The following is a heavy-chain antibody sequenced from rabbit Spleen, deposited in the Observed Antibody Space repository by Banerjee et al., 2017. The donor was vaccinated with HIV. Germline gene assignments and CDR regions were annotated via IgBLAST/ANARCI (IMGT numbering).Heavy chain of an antibody. Sequence: QLKESGGGLVQPGGSLKLSCKASGFDFSSYYMSWVRQAPGKGLEWIGYIDPVFGITYYANWVNGRFSISRENTQTTVTLQVTSLTAADTATYFCARGSAAMTMVITGFYFNLWGPGTLVTVS. CDR3: ARGSAAMTMVITGFYFNL. V-gene: IGHV1S7*01. J-gene: IGHJ4*01. CDR1: GFDFSSYY. CDR2: IDPVFGIT. D-gene: IGHD2-1*01.